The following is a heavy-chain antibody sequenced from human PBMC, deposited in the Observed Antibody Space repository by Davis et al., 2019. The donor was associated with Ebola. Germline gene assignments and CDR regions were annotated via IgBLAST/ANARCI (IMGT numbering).Heavy chain of an antibody. Sequence: GESLKISCKGSGYYFTSYWISWVRQMPGKGLEWMGIIYPRDSDTRYSPSFQGQVTISADKSINTAYLQWSSLKASDTALYYCASQPYYYYGMDVWGQGTTVTVSS. V-gene: IGHV5-51*01. CDR2: IYPRDSDT. J-gene: IGHJ6*02. CDR3: ASQPYYYYGMDV. CDR1: GYYFTSYW.